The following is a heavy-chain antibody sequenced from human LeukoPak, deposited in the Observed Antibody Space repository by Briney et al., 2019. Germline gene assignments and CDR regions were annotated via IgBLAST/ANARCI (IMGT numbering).Heavy chain of an antibody. CDR2: IKQDGSEK. D-gene: IGHD2-2*01. J-gene: IGHJ4*02. CDR1: GFTFSSYA. Sequence: GGSLRLSCAASGFTFSSYAMSWVRQAPGKGLEWVANIKQDGSEKDYVESVKGRFTISRDNAKNSLYLQMNSLRAEDTAVYYCASTGCSSTSCYSPDHYFDYWGQGTLVTVSS. V-gene: IGHV3-7*01. CDR3: ASTGCSSTSCYSPDHYFDY.